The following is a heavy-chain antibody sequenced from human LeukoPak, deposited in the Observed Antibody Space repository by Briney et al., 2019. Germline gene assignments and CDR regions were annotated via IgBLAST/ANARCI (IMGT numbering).Heavy chain of an antibody. J-gene: IGHJ3*02. D-gene: IGHD4-17*01. CDR3: ARGLRWYPLQLVQFDI. CDR1: GGSFSGYY. Sequence: PSETLSLTCAVYGGSFSGYYWSWIRQPPGKGLEWIGEINHSGSTNYNPSLKSRVTISVDTSKNQFSLKLSSVTAADTAVYYCARGLRWYPLQLVQFDIWGQGTMVTVSS. V-gene: IGHV4-34*01. CDR2: INHSGST.